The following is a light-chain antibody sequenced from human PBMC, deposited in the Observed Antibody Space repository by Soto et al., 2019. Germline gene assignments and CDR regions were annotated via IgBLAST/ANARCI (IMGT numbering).Light chain of an antibody. Sequence: EIVLTQFPGTLSLSPGERATLSCRASQSISSSFLAWYQQKPGQAPRLLIYGASSRAPGIPERFSGGGSGTDFTLTISKLEPEDFAVYHCQQYGYSPRFTFGPGTTVDVK. J-gene: IGKJ3*01. V-gene: IGKV3-20*01. CDR2: GAS. CDR1: QSISSSF. CDR3: QQYGYSPRFT.